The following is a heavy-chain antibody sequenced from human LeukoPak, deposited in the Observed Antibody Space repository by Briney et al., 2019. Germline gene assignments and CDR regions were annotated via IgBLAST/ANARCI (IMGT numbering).Heavy chain of an antibody. V-gene: IGHV3-48*01. J-gene: IGHJ4*02. D-gene: IGHD5-18*01. CDR3: ARDGDTAMALSPLEY. CDR2: ISSSSSTI. Sequence: GGSLRLSCAASGFTFSSYSMNWVRQAPGKGLEWVSYISSSSSTIYYADSVKGRFTISRDNAKNSLYLQMNSLRAEDTAVYYCARDGDTAMALSPLEYWGQGTLVTVSS. CDR1: GFTFSSYS.